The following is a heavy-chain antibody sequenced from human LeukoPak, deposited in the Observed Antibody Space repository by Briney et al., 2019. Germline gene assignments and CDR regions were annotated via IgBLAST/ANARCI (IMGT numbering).Heavy chain of an antibody. J-gene: IGHJ3*02. CDR3: ARPIRGYDGFDI. Sequence: GGSLRLSCATSGFTFSNYWMCWVRQGPGKGLVWVSRINGAGRTTNYADSVKGRFTISRDNAKNTMYLQMNSLRAEDTAMYFCARPIRGYDGFDIWGQGTMVTVSS. CDR1: GFTFSNYW. CDR2: INGAGRTT. D-gene: IGHD5-12*01. V-gene: IGHV3-74*01.